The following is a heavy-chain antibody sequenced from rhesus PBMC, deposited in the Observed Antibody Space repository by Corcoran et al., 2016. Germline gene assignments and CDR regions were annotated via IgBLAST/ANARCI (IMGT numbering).Heavy chain of an antibody. CDR2: IRRARSYK. D-gene: IGHD3-9*01. J-gene: IGHJ4*01. CDR1: GFTFSDYY. Sequence: EVQLVESGGGLVQPGGSLRLSCAASGFTFSDYYMSWVRQAPGKGLEWVSSIRRARSYKYYSESVKGRFTSSRDNAKNSLSLQMNSLKTEDTAVYYCTREGGYGYFDYWGQGVLVTVSS. V-gene: IGHV3S16*01. CDR3: TREGGYGYFDY.